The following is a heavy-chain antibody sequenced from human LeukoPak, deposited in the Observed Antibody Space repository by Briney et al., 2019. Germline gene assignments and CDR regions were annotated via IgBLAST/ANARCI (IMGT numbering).Heavy chain of an antibody. V-gene: IGHV1-69*13. CDR1: GGTFSSYA. J-gene: IGHJ6*03. CDR3: ARSTYYYGSGSYYNGYYYYYMDV. Sequence: ASVKVSCKASGGTFSSYAISWVRQAPGQGLEWMGGIIPIFGTANYARKFQGRVTITADESTSTAYMELSSLRSEDTAVYYCARSTYYYGSGSYYNGYYYYYMDVWGKGTTVTISS. CDR2: IIPIFGTA. D-gene: IGHD3-10*01.